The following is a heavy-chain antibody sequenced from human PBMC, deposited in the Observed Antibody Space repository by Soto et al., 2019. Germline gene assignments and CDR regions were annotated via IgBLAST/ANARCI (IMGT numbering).Heavy chain of an antibody. CDR2: ISHSGST. D-gene: IGHD2-2*02. J-gene: IGHJ4*02. V-gene: IGHV4-31*03. CDR3: AREYTYGSNFFDC. CDR1: GGSIRSAAYY. Sequence: TSETLSLTCTVSGGSIRSAAYYWSWIRQHPGKGLEWIGYISHSGSTYYNPSLKSRVIISVDTSKNQFSLSLTSVTAADTAVYYCAREYTYGSNFFDCWGQGALVTVSS.